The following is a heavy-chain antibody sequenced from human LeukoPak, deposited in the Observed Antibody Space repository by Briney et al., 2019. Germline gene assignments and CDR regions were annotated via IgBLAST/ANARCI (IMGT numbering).Heavy chain of an antibody. D-gene: IGHD6-19*01. J-gene: IGHJ4*02. V-gene: IGHV3-11*01. CDR2: ISRGGDDE. CDR1: GFIFSDYH. Sequence: PGVPLRLSCTASGFIFSDYHMMCMPHAPGKGLEGISYISRGGDDEYFADSVEGRFTISRDNAKNSLFLQMSRLTAEDTAVYYCSGGRDIRVAGPGGYFDYWGQGSLVTVSS. CDR3: SGGRDIRVAGPGGYFDY.